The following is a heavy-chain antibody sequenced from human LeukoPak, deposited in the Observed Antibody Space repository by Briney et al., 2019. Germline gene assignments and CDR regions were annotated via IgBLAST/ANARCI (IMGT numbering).Heavy chain of an antibody. CDR3: ARAFGRSGYEADYYYYMDV. D-gene: IGHD3-3*01. CDR2: IIPIFGTA. V-gene: IGHV1-69*13. Sequence: SVKVSCKASGGTFSSYAISWVRQAPGQGLEWMGGIIPIFGTANYAQKFQGRVTITADESTGTAYMELSSLRSEDTAVYYCARAFGRSGYEADYYYYMDVWGKGTTVTVSS. CDR1: GGTFSSYA. J-gene: IGHJ6*03.